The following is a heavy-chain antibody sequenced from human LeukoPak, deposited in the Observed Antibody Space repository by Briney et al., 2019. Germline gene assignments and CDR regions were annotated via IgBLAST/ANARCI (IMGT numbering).Heavy chain of an antibody. V-gene: IGHV1-69*04. CDR2: IIPILGIA. CDR1: GGTFSSCA. CDR3: ARDDFWSGYTIRYYFDY. J-gene: IGHJ4*02. Sequence: SVKVSCKASGGTFSSCAISWVRQAPGQGLEWMGRIIPILGIANYAQKFQGRVTITADKSTSTAYMELSSLRSEDTAVYYCARDDFWSGYTIRYYFDYWGQGTLVTVSS. D-gene: IGHD3-3*01.